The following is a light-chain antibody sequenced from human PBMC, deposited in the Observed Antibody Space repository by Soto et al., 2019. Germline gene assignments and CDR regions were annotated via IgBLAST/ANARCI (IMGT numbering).Light chain of an antibody. CDR1: NIGSKS. V-gene: IGLV3-21*02. J-gene: IGLJ3*02. Sequence: SYELAQAPSVSVAPGQTARITCGGDNIGSKSVHWYQQKPGQAPVLVIYDDSDRPSGIPERFSGSNSGTTATLTISRVEAGDEADFYCQVWDPGLDHRGVFGGGTKLNVL. CDR2: DDS. CDR3: QVWDPGLDHRGV.